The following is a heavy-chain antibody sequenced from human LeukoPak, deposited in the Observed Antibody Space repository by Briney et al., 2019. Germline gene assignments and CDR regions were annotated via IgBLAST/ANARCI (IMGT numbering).Heavy chain of an antibody. CDR1: GFTVSSNY. CDR2: IFSFGNT. CDR3: VREAVMPVAPRTIGTSGRPLYEYYGLDV. V-gene: IGHV3-53*01. J-gene: IGHJ6*02. D-gene: IGHD6-13*01. Sequence: GGSLRLSCAASGFTVSSNYMSWGRKAPGKGLEWGSVIFSFGNTYYADSVKRRFIISRDTSKNTVYLQMNSLGAEDTAVYYCVREAVMPVAPRTIGTSGRPLYEYYGLDVWGQGTTVTVSS.